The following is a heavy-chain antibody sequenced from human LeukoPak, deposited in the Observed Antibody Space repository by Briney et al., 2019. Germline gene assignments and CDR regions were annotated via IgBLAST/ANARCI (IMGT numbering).Heavy chain of an antibody. CDR2: IYPDDSDT. Sequence: ESLKISCKGSGYIFSNYWIGWVRQMPGKGLEWMGIIYPDDSDTRYSPSFQGQVTISADKSISTAYLQWSSLKASDTAMYYCAISYNFDSSGSPYYFDYWGQGTPVTVSS. D-gene: IGHD3-22*01. CDR1: GYIFSNYW. V-gene: IGHV5-51*01. CDR3: AISYNFDSSGSPYYFDY. J-gene: IGHJ4*02.